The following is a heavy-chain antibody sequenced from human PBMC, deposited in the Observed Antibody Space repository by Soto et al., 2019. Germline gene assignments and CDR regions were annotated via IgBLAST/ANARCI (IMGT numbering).Heavy chain of an antibody. CDR1: GFTFSSYG. V-gene: IGHV3-30*18. D-gene: IGHD2-15*01. Sequence: GGSLRLSCAASGFTFSSYGMHWVRQAPGKGLEWVAVISYDGSNKYYADSVKGRFTISRDNSKNTLYLQMNSLRAEDTAVYYCAKDGGDIVVVVAATPAHAFDIWGQGTMVTVSS. CDR2: ISYDGSNK. J-gene: IGHJ3*02. CDR3: AKDGGDIVVVVAATPAHAFDI.